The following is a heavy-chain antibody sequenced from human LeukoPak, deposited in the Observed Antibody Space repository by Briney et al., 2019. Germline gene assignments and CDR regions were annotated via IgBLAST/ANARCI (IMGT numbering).Heavy chain of an antibody. D-gene: IGHD3-9*01. CDR1: GGSISSYY. Sequence: SETLSLTCTVSGGSISSYYWSWIRQPPGKGLECIGYIHYSGSTNYNPSLKSRVTMSVDTSKNQFSLKLNSVTAADTAVYYCARDYDVLTAYPPTQLFDPWGQGTLVTVSS. CDR3: ARDYDVLTAYPPTQLFDP. CDR2: IHYSGST. V-gene: IGHV4-59*12. J-gene: IGHJ5*02.